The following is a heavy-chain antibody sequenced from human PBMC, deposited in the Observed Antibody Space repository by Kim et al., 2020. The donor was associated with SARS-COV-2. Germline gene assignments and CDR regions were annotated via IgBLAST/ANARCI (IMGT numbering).Heavy chain of an antibody. CDR2: IHSDGSST. Sequence: GGSLRLSCAASGFTFSTYWMHWVRQVPGKGLVWVSRIHSDGSSTSYADYVKGRFTISRDNAKNTLYLQMNSLRAEDTGVYYCARVPAGSSVADNYGMDVWGQGTTVTVSS. V-gene: IGHV3-74*01. D-gene: IGHD6-19*01. J-gene: IGHJ6*02. CDR1: GFTFSTYW. CDR3: ARVPAGSSVADNYGMDV.